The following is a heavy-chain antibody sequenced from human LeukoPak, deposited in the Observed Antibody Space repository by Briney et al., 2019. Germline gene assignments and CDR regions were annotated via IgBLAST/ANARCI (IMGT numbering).Heavy chain of an antibody. V-gene: IGHV3-53*01. CDR2: IYSGGTT. Sequence: GGSLRLSCAASGLTVSSNYMSWVRQAPGKGLEWVSVIYSGGTTYYADSVKGRFTISRDNSRNILYLQMNSLRAEDTAVYYCAREGRGYHSTYYNGMDVWGQGTTVTVSS. CDR3: AREGRGYHSTYYNGMDV. D-gene: IGHD5-12*01. CDR1: GLTVSSNY. J-gene: IGHJ6*02.